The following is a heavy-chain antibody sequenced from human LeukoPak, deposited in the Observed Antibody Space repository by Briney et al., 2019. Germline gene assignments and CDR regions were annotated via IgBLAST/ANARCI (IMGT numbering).Heavy chain of an antibody. CDR2: IYYTGGF. Sequence: SETLSLTCTVSGGSISSTSYYWGWIRQPPGKGLEWIGSIYYTGGFYYNPSVKSRVTISVDTSKNQFSLKLSSVTAADTAVYYCARLPDYSNYVDWFDLWGQGTLVTVSS. CDR3: ARLPDYSNYVDWFDL. CDR1: GGSISSTSYY. J-gene: IGHJ5*02. V-gene: IGHV4-39*01. D-gene: IGHD4-11*01.